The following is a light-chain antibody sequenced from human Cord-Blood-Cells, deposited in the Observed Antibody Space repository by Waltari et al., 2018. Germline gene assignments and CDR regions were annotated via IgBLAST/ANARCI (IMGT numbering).Light chain of an antibody. CDR2: GKN. V-gene: IGLV3-19*01. Sequence: SSDLTQDPAVSVALGQTVRITCQGDSLRSYYANWYQQKPGQAPVLVIYGKNNRPSGIPDRFSGSSSGNTASLTITGAQAEDEADYYCNSRDSSGNHVVFGGGTKLTVL. CDR1: SLRSYY. J-gene: IGLJ2*01. CDR3: NSRDSSGNHVV.